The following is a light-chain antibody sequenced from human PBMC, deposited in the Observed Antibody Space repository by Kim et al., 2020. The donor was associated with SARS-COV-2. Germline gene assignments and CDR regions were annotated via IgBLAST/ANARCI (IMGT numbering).Light chain of an antibody. CDR1: HAVGTY. Sequence: ACVGDRVTITCRASHAVGTYLAWFQQKPGRAPKSLIYAASNLHSGVSSKFSGNGSGADFTLTISSLQPEDFATYYCQQYKIYPWTFGRGTKVDIK. V-gene: IGKV1-16*02. CDR2: AAS. J-gene: IGKJ1*01. CDR3: QQYKIYPWT.